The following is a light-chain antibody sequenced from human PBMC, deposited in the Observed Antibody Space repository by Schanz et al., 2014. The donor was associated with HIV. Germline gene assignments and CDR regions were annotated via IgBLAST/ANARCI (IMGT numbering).Light chain of an antibody. CDR3: MSFTTTSARVV. CDR2: EVS. J-gene: IGLJ2*01. Sequence: QSALTQPASVSGSPGQSITISCTGANSDVGSYNLVSWYQQHPGKAPKLMIFEVSKRPSGISDRFSGSKSGNTASLTISGLQSDDEADYYCMSFTTTSARVVVGGGTKLTVL. CDR1: NSDVGSYNL. V-gene: IGLV2-14*02.